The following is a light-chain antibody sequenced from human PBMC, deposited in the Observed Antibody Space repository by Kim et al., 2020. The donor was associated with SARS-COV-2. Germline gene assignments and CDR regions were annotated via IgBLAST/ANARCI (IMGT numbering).Light chain of an antibody. J-gene: IGLJ2*01. CDR2: GRT. V-gene: IGLV3-19*01. CDR1: SLRRYY. Sequence: SSELTQDPAVSVVLGQTVRITCQGDSLRRYYATWYQQKPGQAPLLVIYGRTDRPSGIPDRFSGSISGSTASLTITGAQAEDEADYYCNSRDSSGTHVIFGGGTQLTVL. CDR3: NSRDSSGTHVI.